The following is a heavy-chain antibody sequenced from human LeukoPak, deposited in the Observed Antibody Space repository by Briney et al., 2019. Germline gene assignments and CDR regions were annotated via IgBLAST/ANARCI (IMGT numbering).Heavy chain of an antibody. CDR3: ARAHYSSGHYSN. D-gene: IGHD3-22*01. J-gene: IGHJ4*02. Sequence: SETLSLTCTVSGGSISSYYWSWIRQPPGKGLGLIGYIYYSGSTNHNPSLKSRATISVDTSKNQFSLKLSSVTAADTAVYYCARAHYSSGHYSNWGQGTLVTVSS. CDR2: IYYSGST. CDR1: GGSISSYY. V-gene: IGHV4-59*01.